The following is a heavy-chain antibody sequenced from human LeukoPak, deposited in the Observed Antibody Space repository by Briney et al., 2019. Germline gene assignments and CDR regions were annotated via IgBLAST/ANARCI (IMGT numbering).Heavy chain of an antibody. CDR3: AKDQTINYYDMYC. CDR2: MNPNSGNT. J-gene: IGHJ4*02. CDR1: GYTFTTYD. D-gene: IGHD3-22*01. Sequence: ASVKVSCKASGYTFTTYDINWVRQATGQGLEWMGWMNPNSGNTGYAQKFQGRVTMTRNTSISTAYMELSSLRAEDTAVYYCAKDQTINYYDMYCWGQGTLVTVSS. V-gene: IGHV1-8*01.